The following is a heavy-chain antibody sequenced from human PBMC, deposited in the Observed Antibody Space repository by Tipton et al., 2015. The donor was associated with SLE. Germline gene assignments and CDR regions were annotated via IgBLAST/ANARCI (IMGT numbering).Heavy chain of an antibody. CDR2: INHSGST. CDR3: ARGGRRPYWYFDL. Sequence: TLSLTCAVYGGPFSGYYWSWIRQPPGKGLEWIGEINHSGSTNYNPSLKSRVTISVDTPKNQFSLKLSSVTAADTAVYYCARGGRRPYWYFDLWGRGTLVTVSS. J-gene: IGHJ2*01. CDR1: GGPFSGYY. V-gene: IGHV4-34*01.